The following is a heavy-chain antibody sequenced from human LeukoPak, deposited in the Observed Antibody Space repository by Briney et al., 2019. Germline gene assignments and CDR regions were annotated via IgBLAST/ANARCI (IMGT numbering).Heavy chain of an antibody. D-gene: IGHD2/OR15-2a*01. CDR1: GYSFTTYW. CDR3: ARLAPVASTYYFDN. J-gene: IGHJ4*02. Sequence: GESLKISCKGSGYSFTTYWIGWVRQMPGKGLEWLGIIYPSDSDTRYSPSFQGHVTISADKSISTAYLQWSSLKASDTAMFYCARLAPVASTYYFDNWGQGTLVTVSS. V-gene: IGHV5-51*01. CDR2: IYPSDSDT.